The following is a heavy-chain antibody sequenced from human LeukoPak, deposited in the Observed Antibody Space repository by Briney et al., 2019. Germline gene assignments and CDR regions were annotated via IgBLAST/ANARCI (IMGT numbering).Heavy chain of an antibody. CDR2: ISSSGHI. Sequence: GGSLRLSCAASGFTFSSYEMDWVRQAPGKGLEWISYISSSGHIYNADSTRGRFTISRDNAKNSLYLQMNSLRAEDTAVYYCARGDDSSGYRHLGNWGQGTLVTVSS. D-gene: IGHD3-22*01. V-gene: IGHV3-48*03. CDR1: GFTFSSYE. J-gene: IGHJ4*02. CDR3: ARGDDSSGYRHLGN.